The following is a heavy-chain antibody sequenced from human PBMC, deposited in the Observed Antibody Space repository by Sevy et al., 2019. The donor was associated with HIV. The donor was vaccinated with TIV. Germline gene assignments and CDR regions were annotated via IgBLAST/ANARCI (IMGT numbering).Heavy chain of an antibody. CDR3: ARVPIVVPAAIYPLYYYYGMDV. CDR1: GGSISSYY. CDR2: IYYSGST. Sequence: SETLSLTCTVSGGSISSYYWSWIRQPPGKGLEWIGYIYYSGSTNYNPSLKSRVTISVDTSKNQFSLKLSSVTAADTAVYYCARVPIVVPAAIYPLYYYYGMDVWGQGTTVTVSS. D-gene: IGHD2-2*01. V-gene: IGHV4-59*13. J-gene: IGHJ6*02.